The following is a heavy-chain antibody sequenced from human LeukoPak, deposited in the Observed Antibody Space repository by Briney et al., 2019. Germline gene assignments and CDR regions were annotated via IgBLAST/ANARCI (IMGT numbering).Heavy chain of an antibody. Sequence: SETLSLTCSVSGASISSYYWSWIRQSPGKGLEWIGYIYNSGTTNYNPSLKSRVSISKDVSKNQFSLRVTSVTAADTAVYYCARVGGAPLGAFDIWGQGTVVTVSS. V-gene: IGHV4-59*01. D-gene: IGHD3-16*01. CDR1: GASISSYY. J-gene: IGHJ3*02. CDR2: IYNSGTT. CDR3: ARVGGAPLGAFDI.